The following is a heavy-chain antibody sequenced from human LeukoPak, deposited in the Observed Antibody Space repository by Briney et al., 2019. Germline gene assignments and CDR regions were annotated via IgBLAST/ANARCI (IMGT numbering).Heavy chain of an antibody. CDR2: NYYTGIT. Sequence: SETLSLTCTVSGGSISGYYWSWIRQSPGKGLEWIGYNYYTGITAYNPSLGSRVTISVDRSNNQFSLRLTSVTAADTAVYYCARLHSSRAEEFDPWGQGTLVTVSS. V-gene: IGHV4-59*01. CDR1: GGSISGYY. J-gene: IGHJ5*02. CDR3: ARLHSSRAEEFDP.